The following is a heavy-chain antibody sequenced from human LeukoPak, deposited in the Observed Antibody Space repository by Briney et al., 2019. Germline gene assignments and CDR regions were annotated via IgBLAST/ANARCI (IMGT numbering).Heavy chain of an antibody. CDR3: ARAIYYDVMTGYYDYYSYYMDV. Sequence: ASVEVSCKASADTFSRYAISWVRQAPGQGLEWMGRIIPKFGTAKYAQRFRGRVTITADKSTTTAYMELSSLRSEDTAVYYCARAIYYDVMTGYYDYYSYYMDVWGDGTTVTVSS. J-gene: IGHJ6*03. V-gene: IGHV1-69*06. D-gene: IGHD3-9*01. CDR1: ADTFSRYA. CDR2: IIPKFGTA.